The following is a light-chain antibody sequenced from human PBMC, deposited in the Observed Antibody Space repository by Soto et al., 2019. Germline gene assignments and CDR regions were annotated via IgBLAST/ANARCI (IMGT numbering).Light chain of an antibody. V-gene: IGKV2-30*01. Sequence: DVVMTQSPLSLPVTLGQPASISCRSSQSLAYSDGNTYLNWFQQRPGQSPRRLIYKVSNRDSGGPDRFSGRGSGTDFTLKISRVEAEDVGVYYCMQGTHWPPYTFGQGNKLEIK. CDR1: QSLAYSDGNTY. CDR3: MQGTHWPPYT. J-gene: IGKJ2*01. CDR2: KVS.